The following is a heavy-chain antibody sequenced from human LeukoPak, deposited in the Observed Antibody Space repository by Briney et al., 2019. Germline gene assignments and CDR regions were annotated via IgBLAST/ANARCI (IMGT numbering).Heavy chain of an antibody. CDR2: ISGSGGST. V-gene: IGHV3-23*01. CDR1: GFTFSSYA. D-gene: IGHD6-19*01. CDR3: AKGGFRLDRIAVAGSFDY. J-gene: IGHJ4*02. Sequence: GGSLRLSCVASGFTFSSYAMSWVRQAPGKGLEWVSAISGSGGSTYYADSVKGRFTISRDNSKNTLYLQMNSLRAEDTAVYYCAKGGFRLDRIAVAGSFDYWGQGTLVTVSS.